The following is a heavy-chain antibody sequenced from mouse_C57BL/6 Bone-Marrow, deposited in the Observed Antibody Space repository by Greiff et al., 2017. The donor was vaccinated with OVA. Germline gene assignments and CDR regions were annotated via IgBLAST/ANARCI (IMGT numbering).Heavy chain of an antibody. V-gene: IGHV1-81*01. J-gene: IGHJ3*01. CDR1: GYTFTSYG. CDR2: IYPRSGNT. CDR3: ARVRFAY. Sequence: VKLQESGAELARPGASVKLSCKASGYTFTSYGISWVKQRTGQGLEWIGEIYPRSGNTYYNEKFKGKATLTADKSSSTAYMELRSLTSEDSAVYFCARVRFAYWGQGTLVTVSA.